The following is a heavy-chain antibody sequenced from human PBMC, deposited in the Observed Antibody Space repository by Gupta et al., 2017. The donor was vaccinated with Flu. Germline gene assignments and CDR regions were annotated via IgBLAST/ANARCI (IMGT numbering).Heavy chain of an antibody. CDR1: GGTFSSYT. D-gene: IGHD4-17*01. J-gene: IGHJ2*01. V-gene: IGHV1-69*02. CDR3: ASSLHGDYVREWYFDL. Sequence: QVQLVQSGAEVKKPGSSVKVSCKASGGTFSSYTISWVRPAPGQGLEWMGRIIPILGIANYAQKFQGRVTITADKSTSTAYMELSSLRSEDTAVYYCASSLHGDYVREWYFDLWGRGTLVTVSS. CDR2: IIPILGIA.